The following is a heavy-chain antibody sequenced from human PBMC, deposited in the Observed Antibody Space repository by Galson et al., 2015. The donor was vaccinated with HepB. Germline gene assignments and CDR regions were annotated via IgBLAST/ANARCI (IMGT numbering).Heavy chain of an antibody. Sequence: SETLSLTCTVFGGSISSYYWNWIRQPPGKGLEWIGYIYYSGSTNYNPSLKSRVTISVDTSKNQFSLKLSSVTAADTAVYYCARSRGTTVTKYWFDPWGQGTLVTVSS. J-gene: IGHJ5*02. CDR1: GGSISSYY. D-gene: IGHD4-17*01. CDR3: ARSRGTTVTKYWFDP. CDR2: IYYSGST. V-gene: IGHV4-59*01.